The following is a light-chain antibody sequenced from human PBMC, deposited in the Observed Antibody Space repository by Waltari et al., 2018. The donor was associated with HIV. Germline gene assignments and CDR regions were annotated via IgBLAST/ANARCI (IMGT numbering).Light chain of an antibody. CDR3: ATWDISLSAVV. Sequence: QAGLTQPPSVSKGMRQTATLTCTGNSNNVGNQGAAWLQQHQGHPPQLLSYRDNNRPAGISERFSASRAGNPASLTITGVQPEDEADYFCATWDISLSAVVFGGGTTLTVL. CDR1: SNNVGNQG. J-gene: IGLJ2*01. V-gene: IGLV10-54*01. CDR2: RDN.